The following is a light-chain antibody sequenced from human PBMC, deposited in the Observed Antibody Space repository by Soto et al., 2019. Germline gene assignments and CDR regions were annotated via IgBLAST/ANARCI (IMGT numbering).Light chain of an antibody. Sequence: EIVLTQSPGTLSFSPGERATLSCRASQSVSSSYLAWYQQKPGQAPRLLIYAASSRATGVPDRLSGSGSGTDFTLTISRLEPEDFAVYYCQQYGGSPYTLGQGTKVDIK. J-gene: IGKJ2*01. CDR3: QQYGGSPYT. CDR1: QSVSSSY. V-gene: IGKV3-20*01. CDR2: AAS.